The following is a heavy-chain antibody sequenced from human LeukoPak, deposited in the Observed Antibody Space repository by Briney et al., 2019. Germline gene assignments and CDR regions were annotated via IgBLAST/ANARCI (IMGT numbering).Heavy chain of an antibody. J-gene: IGHJ4*02. Sequence: GGSLRLSCASSGFPFSSYAMGWVRQAPGKGLEWVSAISGSGGSTYYADSVKGRFTISRDNSKNTLYLQMNSLRAEDTAVYYCATNVMITFGGVIETDYWGQGTLVTVSS. CDR2: ISGSGGST. CDR1: GFPFSSYA. D-gene: IGHD3-16*02. CDR3: ATNVMITFGGVIETDY. V-gene: IGHV3-23*01.